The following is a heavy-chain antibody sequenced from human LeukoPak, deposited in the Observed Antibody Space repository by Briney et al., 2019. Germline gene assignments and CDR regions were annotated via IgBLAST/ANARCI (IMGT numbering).Heavy chain of an antibody. J-gene: IGHJ4*02. CDR1: GGSISSYY. CDR2: IYYSGST. V-gene: IGHV4-59*01. CDR3: ARGIAAAANNFDY. Sequence: SETLSLTCTVSGGSISSYYWSLIRQPPGKGLEWIGYIYYSGSTNYNPSLKSRVTISVDTSKNQFSLKLSSVTAADTAVYYCARGIAAAANNFDYWGQGTLVTVSS. D-gene: IGHD6-13*01.